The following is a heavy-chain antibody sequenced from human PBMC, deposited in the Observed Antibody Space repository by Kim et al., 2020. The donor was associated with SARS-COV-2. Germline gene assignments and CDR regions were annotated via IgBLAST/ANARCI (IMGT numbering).Heavy chain of an antibody. CDR1: GYSFTSYW. J-gene: IGHJ6*02. V-gene: IGHV5-51*01. CDR2: IYPGDSDT. D-gene: IGHD2-15*01. Sequence: GESLKISCKGSGYSFTSYWIGWVRQMPGKGLEWMGIIYPGDSDTRYSPSFQGQVTISADKSISTAYLQWSSLKASDTAMYYCARRGDCSGGSCYSGYYYYGMDVWGQGTTVTVSS. CDR3: ARRGDCSGGSCYSGYYYYGMDV.